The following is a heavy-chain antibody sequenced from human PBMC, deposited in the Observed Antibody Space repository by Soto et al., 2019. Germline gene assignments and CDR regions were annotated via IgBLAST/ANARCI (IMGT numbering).Heavy chain of an antibody. CDR3: ARVDCSGGSCYLGSGTVSDY. J-gene: IGHJ4*02. Sequence: QVQLVESGGGVVQPGRSLRLSCAASGFTFSSYAMHWVRQAPGKGLEWVAVISYDGSNKYYADSVKGRFTISRDNSENTLYLQMNSLRAEDTAVYYCARVDCSGGSCYLGSGTVSDYWGQGTLVTVSS. CDR1: GFTFSSYA. D-gene: IGHD2-15*01. CDR2: ISYDGSNK. V-gene: IGHV3-30-3*01.